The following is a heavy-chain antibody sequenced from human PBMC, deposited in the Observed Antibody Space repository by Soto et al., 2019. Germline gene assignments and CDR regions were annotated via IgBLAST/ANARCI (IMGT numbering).Heavy chain of an antibody. CDR2: IIPIFGTA. CDR3: ARSPTSPSRPLDY. D-gene: IGHD2-2*01. Sequence: GASVKVSCKASGGTFSSYAISWVRQAPGQGLEWMGGIIPIFGTANYAQKFQGRVTITADKSTSTAYMELSSLRSEDTAVYYCARSPTSPSRPLDYWGQGTLVTVSS. CDR1: GGTFSSYA. J-gene: IGHJ4*02. V-gene: IGHV1-69*06.